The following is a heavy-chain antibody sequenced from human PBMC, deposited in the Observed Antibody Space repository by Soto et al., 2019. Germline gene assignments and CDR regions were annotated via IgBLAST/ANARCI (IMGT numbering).Heavy chain of an antibody. CDR2: IYHSGST. Sequence: QLQLQESGSGLVKPSQTLSLTCAVSGGSISSGGYSWSWIRQPPGKGLEWIGYIYHSGSTYDNPSLKSRVTISVDRSKNQFSLMLSSVTAADTAVYYCARERMSYYFDYWGQGTLVTVSS. CDR1: GGSISSGGYS. V-gene: IGHV4-30-2*01. CDR3: ARERMSYYFDY. J-gene: IGHJ4*02.